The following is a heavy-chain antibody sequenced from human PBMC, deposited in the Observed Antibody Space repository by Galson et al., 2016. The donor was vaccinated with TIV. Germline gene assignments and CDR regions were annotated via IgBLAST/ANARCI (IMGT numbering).Heavy chain of an antibody. CDR3: ARMLFDIVQAPAATPTGYFDP. V-gene: IGHV3-7*01. CDR2: INDGGSEK. Sequence: SLRLSCAASRFSFHTYWMSWLRQAPGKGLEWVASINDGGSEKDYVDSVTGRFTISRDNAQTSLYLQMDSLRAEDTAVYYCARMLFDIVQAPAATPTGYFDPWGQGTLVTVSS. CDR1: RFSFHTYW. D-gene: IGHD2-2*01. J-gene: IGHJ5*02.